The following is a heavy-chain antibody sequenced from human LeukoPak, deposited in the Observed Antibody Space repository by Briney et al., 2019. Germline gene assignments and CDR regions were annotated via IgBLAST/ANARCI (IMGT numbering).Heavy chain of an antibody. Sequence: SETLSLTCAVYGGSFSGYYWSWIRQPPGKGLEWIGYIYYSGSTNYNPSLKSRVAISVDTSKNQFSLKLSSVTAADTAVYYCARDLGFCGGDCYSHNWFDPWGQGTLVTVSS. CDR2: IYYSGST. V-gene: IGHV4-59*01. CDR3: ARDLGFCGGDCYSHNWFDP. CDR1: GGSFSGYY. D-gene: IGHD2-21*02. J-gene: IGHJ5*02.